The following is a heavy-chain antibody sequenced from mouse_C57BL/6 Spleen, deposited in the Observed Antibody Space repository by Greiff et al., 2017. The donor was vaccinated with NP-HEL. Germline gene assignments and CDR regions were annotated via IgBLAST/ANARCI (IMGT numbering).Heavy chain of an antibody. D-gene: IGHD2-2*01. CDR3: ARSGLYD. J-gene: IGHJ2*01. Sequence: QVQLQQSGPELVKPGASVKISCKASGYAFSSSWMNWVKQRPGKGLEWIGRIYPGDGDTNYNGKFKGKATLTADKSSSTAYMQLSSLTSEDSAVYFCARSGLYDWGQGTTLTVSS. CDR1: GYAFSSSW. V-gene: IGHV1-82*01. CDR2: IYPGDGDT.